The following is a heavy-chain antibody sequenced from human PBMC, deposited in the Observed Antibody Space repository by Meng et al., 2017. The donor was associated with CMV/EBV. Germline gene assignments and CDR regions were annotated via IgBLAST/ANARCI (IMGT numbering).Heavy chain of an antibody. CDR2: INPNSGGT. J-gene: IGHJ4*02. CDR1: GYTSTGYY. D-gene: IGHD2-15*01. CDR3: ARDDGSLDY. Sequence: EHMMKLRDEVRSHVASLKVTCKPSGYTSTGYYMHWVRPAPGQGLEWMGWINPNSGGTNYAQKFQGRVTMTRDTSISTAYMELSRLRSDDTAVYYCARDDGSLDYWGQGTLVTVSS. V-gene: IGHV1-2*02.